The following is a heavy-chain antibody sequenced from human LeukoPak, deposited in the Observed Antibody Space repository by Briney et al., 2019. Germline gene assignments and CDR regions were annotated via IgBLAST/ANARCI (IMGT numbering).Heavy chain of an antibody. CDR3: ASGGGFLEWPSFDY. CDR1: GCTFTSYG. J-gene: IGHJ4*02. CDR2: ISAYNGNT. V-gene: IGHV1-18*01. Sequence: ASVKVSCKASGCTFTSYGISWVRQAPGQGLEWMGWISAYNGNTNYAQKLQGRVTMTRDTSISTAYMELSRLRSDDTAVYYCASGGGFLEWPSFDYWGQGTLVTVSS. D-gene: IGHD3-3*01.